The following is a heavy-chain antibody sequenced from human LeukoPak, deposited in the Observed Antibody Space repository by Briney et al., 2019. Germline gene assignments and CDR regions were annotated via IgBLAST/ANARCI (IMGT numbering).Heavy chain of an antibody. J-gene: IGHJ3*02. CDR3: AREVPGYSSSWYDQRGAFDI. D-gene: IGHD6-13*01. V-gene: IGHV1-24*01. Sequence: ASVKVSCKVSGYTLTELSMHWVRQAPGKGLEWMGGFDPEDGETIYAQKFQGRVTMTEDTSTDTAYMELSSLRSEDTAVYYCAREVPGYSSSWYDQRGAFDIWGQGTMVTVSS. CDR1: GYTLTELS. CDR2: FDPEDGET.